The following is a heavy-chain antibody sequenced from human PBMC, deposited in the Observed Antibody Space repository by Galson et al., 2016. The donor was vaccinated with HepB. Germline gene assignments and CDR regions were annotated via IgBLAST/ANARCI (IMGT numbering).Heavy chain of an antibody. CDR2: SRDKANRHTT. V-gene: IGHV3-72*01. D-gene: IGHD1-1*01. Sequence: SLRLSCAVSGFIFSDHYMDWLRQAPGKGLEWVARSRDKANRHTTEYAASVKGRFPISRDDSQNSVYLQMNSLKTEDTAVYYCQLSGSGTVTTSSSYYGMDVWGQGTTVTVSS. CDR1: GFIFSDHY. CDR3: QLSGSGTVTTSSSYYGMDV. J-gene: IGHJ6*02.